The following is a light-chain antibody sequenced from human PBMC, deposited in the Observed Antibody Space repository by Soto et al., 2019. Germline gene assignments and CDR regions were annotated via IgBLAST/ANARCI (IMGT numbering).Light chain of an antibody. CDR2: AAS. V-gene: IGKV1-39*01. CDR1: QSISAN. CDR3: QQSFGTPPT. J-gene: IGKJ4*01. Sequence: DIQMTQSPSSLSASVGDRVTITCRASQSISANLNWYQQKPGTAPNLLIYAASSLQSGVPSRFSGSGSGTDFTLTISSLQPEDFVTYYCQQSFGTPPTFGGGTKVEIK.